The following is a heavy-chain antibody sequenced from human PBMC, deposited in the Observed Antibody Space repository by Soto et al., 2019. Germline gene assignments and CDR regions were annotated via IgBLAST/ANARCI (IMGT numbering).Heavy chain of an antibody. CDR1: GFTFSSYG. CDR3: AKDSHWAIISPTHDY. CDR2: IWYDGSNK. D-gene: IGHD2-2*01. Sequence: AGGSLRLSCAASGFTFSSYGMHWVRQAPGKGLEWVAVIWYDGSNKYYADSVKGRFTISRDNSKNMLYLQMNSLRAEDTAIYYCAKDSHWAIISPTHDYWGHGTLVTVSS. J-gene: IGHJ4*01. V-gene: IGHV3-33*06.